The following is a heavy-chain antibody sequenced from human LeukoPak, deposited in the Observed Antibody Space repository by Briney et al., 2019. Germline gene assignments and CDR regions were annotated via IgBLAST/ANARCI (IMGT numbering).Heavy chain of an antibody. CDR3: ARGSDSSAWTSAYYYGMDV. CDR2: IYPGDSDT. J-gene: IGHJ6*02. Sequence: GESLQISCKGSGYSFTTYWIGWGRQMPGKGLEWMGIIYPGDSDTRYSPSFQGQVTISADKSISTAYLQWSSLKASDTAMYYCARGSDSSAWTSAYYYGMDVWGQGTTVTVSS. CDR1: GYSFTTYW. V-gene: IGHV5-51*01. D-gene: IGHD3-22*01.